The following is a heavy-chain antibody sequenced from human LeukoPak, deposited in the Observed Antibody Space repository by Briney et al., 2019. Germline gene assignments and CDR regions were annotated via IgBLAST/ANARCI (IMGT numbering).Heavy chain of an antibody. CDR3: ARQRYSGYEGWFDP. V-gene: IGHV4-34*01. Sequence: PSETLSLTCAVYGGSFSGYYWSWIRQPPGKGLEWIGEINHSGSTNYNPSLKSRVTISVDTSKNQFSLKLSSVTAADTAVYYCARQRYSGYEGWFDPWGQGNLVTVSS. D-gene: IGHD5-12*01. CDR1: GGSFSGYY. J-gene: IGHJ5*02. CDR2: INHSGST.